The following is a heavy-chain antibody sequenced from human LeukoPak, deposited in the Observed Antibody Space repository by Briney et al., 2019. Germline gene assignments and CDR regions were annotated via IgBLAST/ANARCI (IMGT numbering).Heavy chain of an antibody. CDR2: ISWNSGSI. J-gene: IGHJ4*02. Sequence: GGSLRLSCAASGFTFDDYAMHWVRQASGKGLEWVSGISWNSGSIGYADSVKGRFTISRDNAKNSLYLQMNSLRAEDTALYYCAKGYCSSTSCRFDYWGQGTLVTVSS. D-gene: IGHD2-2*01. V-gene: IGHV3-9*01. CDR3: AKGYCSSTSCRFDY. CDR1: GFTFDDYA.